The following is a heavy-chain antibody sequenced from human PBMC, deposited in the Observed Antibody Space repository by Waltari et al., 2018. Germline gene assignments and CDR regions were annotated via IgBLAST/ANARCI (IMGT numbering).Heavy chain of an antibody. J-gene: IGHJ3*02. CDR3: ARLGYCSSTSCYTTFFDAFDI. V-gene: IGHV4-39*07. CDR1: GGSIDSDTYY. CDR2: FYYGGST. Sequence: QLQLQESGPGLVKPSETLSLPCSVSGGSIDSDTYYWGWIRQPPGKGLEWIGSFYYGGSTYYNPSLKSRVTISVHTSKSQFSLNLTSVTAADTALYFCARLGYCSSTSCYTTFFDAFDIWGQGTMVTVSS. D-gene: IGHD2-2*02.